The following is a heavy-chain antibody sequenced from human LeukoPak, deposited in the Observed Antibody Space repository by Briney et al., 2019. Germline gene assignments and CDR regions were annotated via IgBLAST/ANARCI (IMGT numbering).Heavy chain of an antibody. CDR3: ARADIAMVNYYFDY. CDR1: GDSISSSSYY. CDR2: VYYSGST. D-gene: IGHD5-18*01. V-gene: IGHV4-39*07. J-gene: IGHJ4*02. Sequence: SETLSLTCTVSGDSISSSSYYWGWIRQPPGKGLEWIGSVYYSGSTYYNPSLKSRVTISVDTSKKQFSLKLSSVTAADTAVYYCARADIAMVNYYFDYWGQGTLVTVSS.